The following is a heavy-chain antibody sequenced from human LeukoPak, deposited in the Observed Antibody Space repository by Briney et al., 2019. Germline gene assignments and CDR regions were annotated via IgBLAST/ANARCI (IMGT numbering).Heavy chain of an antibody. CDR3: ARDYDFWSGYYRGFDY. V-gene: IGHV3-21*01. CDR2: ISSSSSYI. Sequence: PGGSLRLSCAASGFTFSSYSMNWVRQAPGKGLEWVSSISSSSSYIYYADSVKGRFTISRDNAKNSLYLQMNSLRAEDTAVYYCARDYDFWSGYYRGFDYWGQGTLVTVSS. D-gene: IGHD3-3*01. CDR1: GFTFSSYS. J-gene: IGHJ4*02.